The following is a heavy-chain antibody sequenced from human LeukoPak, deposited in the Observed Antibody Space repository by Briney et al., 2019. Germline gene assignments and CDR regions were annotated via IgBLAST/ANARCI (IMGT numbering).Heavy chain of an antibody. CDR2: ISAYNGNT. CDR3: ARITMVRGAPFDY. J-gene: IGHJ4*02. D-gene: IGHD3-10*01. V-gene: IGHV1-18*01. CDR1: GYTFTSYG. Sequence: VASVKVSCKASGYTFTSYGISWVRQAPGQGLEWMGWISAYNGNTNYAQKFQGRVTMTRDTSISTAYMELSRLRSDDTAVYYCARITMVRGAPFDYWGQGTLVTVSS.